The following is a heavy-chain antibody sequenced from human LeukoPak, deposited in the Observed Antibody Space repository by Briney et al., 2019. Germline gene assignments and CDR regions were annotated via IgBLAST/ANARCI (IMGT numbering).Heavy chain of an antibody. CDR3: ARGGSTSSSSHFHH. CDR1: GFTFSSDE. D-gene: IGHD6-6*01. V-gene: IGHV3-21*01. CDR2: ISGSSSFI. Sequence: PGGSLRLSCAASGFTFSSDEMNWVRQAPGKGLEWVSSISGSSSFIYYADSVKGRCTISRDNAKNSLYLQMNSLRAEDTAVYYCARGGSTSSSSHFHHWGQGTLVTVSS. J-gene: IGHJ1*01.